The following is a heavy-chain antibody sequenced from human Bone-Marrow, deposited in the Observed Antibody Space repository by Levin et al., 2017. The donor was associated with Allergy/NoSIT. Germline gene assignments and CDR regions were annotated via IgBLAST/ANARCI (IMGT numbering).Heavy chain of an antibody. Sequence: GGSLRLSCAASGFTFSSYAMSWVRQAPGKGLEWVSSISGSGGSTFYADSVKGRFTISRDNSKNTLYLQMNSLRAEDTAAYYCAKGSSGWYFFDYWGQGTLVTVSS. CDR2: ISGSGGST. D-gene: IGHD6-19*01. CDR1: GFTFSSYA. J-gene: IGHJ4*02. CDR3: AKGSSGWYFFDY. V-gene: IGHV3-23*01.